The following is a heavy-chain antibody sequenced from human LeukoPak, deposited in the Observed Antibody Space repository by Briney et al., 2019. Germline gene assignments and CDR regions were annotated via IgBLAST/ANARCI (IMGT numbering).Heavy chain of an antibody. Sequence: SETLSLTCLVSGGSVSGYYWSWVRQPPGKGLEWIGYIYYSGSTIYSPSLKSRVTISIDMSKNQFSLKLTSVTAADTAVYYCAREHDGSGLWGQGTLVTVSS. D-gene: IGHD3-22*01. V-gene: IGHV4-59*02. CDR3: AREHDGSGL. CDR2: IYYSGST. CDR1: GGSVSGYY. J-gene: IGHJ4*02.